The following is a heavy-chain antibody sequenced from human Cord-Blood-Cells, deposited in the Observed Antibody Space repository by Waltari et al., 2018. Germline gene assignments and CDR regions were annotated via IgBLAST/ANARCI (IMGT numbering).Heavy chain of an antibody. CDR3: ARGPYDSSGYYFYY. J-gene: IGHJ4*02. V-gene: IGHV4-34*01. Sequence: QVQLQQWGAGLLKPSETLSLTCAVYGGSFSGYYWRWLRQPPGKGLEWIGEINHSGSTNYNPSLKSRVTISVDTSKNQFSLKLSSVTAADTAVYYCARGPYDSSGYYFYYWGQGTLVTVSS. CDR2: INHSGST. D-gene: IGHD3-22*01. CDR1: GGSFSGYY.